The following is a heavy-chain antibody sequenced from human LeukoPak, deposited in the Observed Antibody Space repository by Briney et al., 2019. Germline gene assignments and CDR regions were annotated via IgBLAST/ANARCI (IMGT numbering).Heavy chain of an antibody. D-gene: IGHD6-13*01. CDR1: GGSISSGDYY. CDR3: AREVTGGAAGTRPILDY. CDR2: IYYSGST. V-gene: IGHV4-30-4*08. Sequence: SETLSLTCTVSGGSISSGDYYWSWIRQPPGKGLEWIGHIYYSGSTYYNPSLKSRVTISVDTSKNQFSLKLSSVTAADTAVYYCAREVTGGAAGTRPILDYWGQGTLVTVSS. J-gene: IGHJ4*02.